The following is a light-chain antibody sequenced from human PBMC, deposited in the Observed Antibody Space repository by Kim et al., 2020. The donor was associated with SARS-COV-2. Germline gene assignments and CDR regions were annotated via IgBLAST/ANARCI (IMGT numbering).Light chain of an antibody. Sequence: GKTVTISCNRSTGNIGSNYVQWYRQRPGSSPEILIYQDKQRASGVPDRFSGSLDSSSNSASSTISGLEAEDEDDYYCQSYSNTKWVFGGGTQLTVL. V-gene: IGLV6-57*01. J-gene: IGLJ3*02. CDR1: TGNIGSNY. CDR2: QDK. CDR3: QSYSNTKWV.